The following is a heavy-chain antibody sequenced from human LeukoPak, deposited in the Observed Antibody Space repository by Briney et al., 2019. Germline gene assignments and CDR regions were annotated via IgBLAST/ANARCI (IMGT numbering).Heavy chain of an antibody. V-gene: IGHV1-24*01. Sequence: GASVKVSCKVSGYTLTELSMHWVRQAPGKGLEWMGGFDPEDGETIYAQKFQGRVTITRNTSISTAYMELSSLRSEDTAVYYCARGPYIVVVPAAHLPFDYWGQGTLVTVSS. CDR2: FDPEDGET. J-gene: IGHJ4*02. CDR1: GYTLTELS. D-gene: IGHD2-2*01. CDR3: ARGPYIVVVPAAHLPFDY.